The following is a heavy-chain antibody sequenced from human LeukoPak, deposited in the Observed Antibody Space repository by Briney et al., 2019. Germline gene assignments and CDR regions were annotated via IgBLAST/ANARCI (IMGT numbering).Heavy chain of an antibody. D-gene: IGHD3-22*01. J-gene: IGHJ4*02. CDR1: GFTFSSYS. V-gene: IGHV3-21*01. Sequence: PGGSLRLSCAASGFTFSSYSMNWVRQAPGKGLEWVSSISSSSSYIYYADSVKGRFTISRDNAKNSLYLQMNSLRAEDTAVYYCAREIVVVPSFDYWGQGTLVTVSS. CDR3: AREIVVVPSFDY. CDR2: ISSSSSYI.